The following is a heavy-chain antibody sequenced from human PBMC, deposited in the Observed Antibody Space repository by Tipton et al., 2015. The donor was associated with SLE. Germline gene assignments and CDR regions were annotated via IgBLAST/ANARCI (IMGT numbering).Heavy chain of an antibody. V-gene: IGHV4-38-2*02. D-gene: IGHD5-24*01. CDR3: ARRGYKSWYFDL. Sequence: TLSLTCTVSGYPIISGYYWGWVRQPPGKGLEWIASIYHSGTTYYNPSLKSRVTISVDTSNNQFSLKLSSVTAADTAVYYCARRGYKSWYFDLWGRGALVTVSS. J-gene: IGHJ2*01. CDR2: IYHSGTT. CDR1: GYPIISGYY.